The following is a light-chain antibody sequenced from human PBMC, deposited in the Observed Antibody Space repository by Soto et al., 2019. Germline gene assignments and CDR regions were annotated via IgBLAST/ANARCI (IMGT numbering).Light chain of an antibody. CDR2: AAF. V-gene: IGKV1-39*01. J-gene: IGKJ1*01. CDR3: QKSYSFPRT. Sequence: TQITQSPSTLSASVGDKVTIPCAASQSSSSWLAWYQQKPGKAPNLLIHAAFNLQSGVPSRFSGSGSGTDFTLTISSLQPEDFATYYCQKSYSFPRTFGQGTKVDIK. CDR1: QSSSSW.